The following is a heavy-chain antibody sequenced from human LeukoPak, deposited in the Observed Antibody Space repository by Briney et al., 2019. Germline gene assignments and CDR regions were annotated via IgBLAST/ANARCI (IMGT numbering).Heavy chain of an antibody. V-gene: IGHV3-64*01. D-gene: IGHD3-10*01. CDR3: ARVGSGSYYY. CDR2: ISSNGGST. J-gene: IGHJ4*02. CDR1: GFTFSSYA. Sequence: GGSLRLSCAASGFTFSSYAMHWGRQAPGRGLEYVSAISSNGGSTYYANSVKGRFTISRDNSKNTLYLQMGSLRAEDMAVYYCARVGSGSYYYWGQGTLVTVSS.